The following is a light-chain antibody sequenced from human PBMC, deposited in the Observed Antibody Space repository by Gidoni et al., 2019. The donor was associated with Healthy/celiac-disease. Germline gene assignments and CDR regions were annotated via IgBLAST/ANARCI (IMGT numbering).Light chain of an antibody. V-gene: IGKV3-11*01. J-gene: IGKJ4*01. Sequence: EIGLTQSPATLSLSPGERATRSCSASQSVSSYLAWYQQKPGQAPRLLIYDASNRATGIPARFSCSGSGTDCTLIISSLEPEDFAVYYCQQRSNWLTFGGGTKVEIK. CDR3: QQRSNWLT. CDR2: DAS. CDR1: QSVSSY.